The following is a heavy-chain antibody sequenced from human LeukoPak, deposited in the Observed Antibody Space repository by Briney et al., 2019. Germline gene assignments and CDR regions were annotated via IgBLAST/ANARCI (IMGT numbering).Heavy chain of an antibody. Sequence: GGSLRLSCAASGFTFSNYEMHWVRQAPEKGLEWVSYISSSGSTIYYADSVKGRFTISRDNAKNSLYLQMNSLRAEDTAVYYCARDYGGSSPFDYWGQGTLVTVSS. CDR2: ISSSGSTI. CDR3: ARDYGGSSPFDY. D-gene: IGHD4-23*01. V-gene: IGHV3-48*03. J-gene: IGHJ4*02. CDR1: GFTFSNYE.